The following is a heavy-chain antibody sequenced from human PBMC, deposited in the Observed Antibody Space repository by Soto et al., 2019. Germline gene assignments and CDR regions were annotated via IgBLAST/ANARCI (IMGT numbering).Heavy chain of an antibody. CDR1: GFTFSSYG. V-gene: IGHV3-30*18. J-gene: IGHJ4*02. Sequence: PGGSLRLSCAASGFTFSSYGMHWVRQAPGKGLEWVAVISYDGSNKYYADSVKGRFTISRDNSKNTLYLQMNSLRAEDTAVYYCAKGVSRYVPWPYFYYWGQGTLVTVSS. D-gene: IGHD5-12*01. CDR2: ISYDGSNK. CDR3: AKGVSRYVPWPYFYY.